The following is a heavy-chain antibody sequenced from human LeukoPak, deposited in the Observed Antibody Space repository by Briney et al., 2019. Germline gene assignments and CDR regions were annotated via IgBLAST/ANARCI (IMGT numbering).Heavy chain of an antibody. CDR2: IFASGAT. CDR3: ARHRVVRGVRDYYYMDV. CDR1: GGSISSGSYY. Sequence: PSQTLSLTCTVSGGSISSGSYYWSWIRQPAGKGLEWIGRIFASGATNYNPSLNSRVAISLDTSKNQFSLKLSSVTAADTAVYYCARHRVVRGVRDYYYMDVWGKGTTVTVSS. V-gene: IGHV4-61*02. J-gene: IGHJ6*03. D-gene: IGHD3-10*01.